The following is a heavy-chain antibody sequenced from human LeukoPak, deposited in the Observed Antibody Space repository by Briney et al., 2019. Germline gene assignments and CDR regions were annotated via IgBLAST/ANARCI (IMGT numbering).Heavy chain of an antibody. J-gene: IGHJ6*03. V-gene: IGHV1-69*13. Sequence: GASVKVSCKASGYTFAGYYMHWVRQAPGQGLEWMGGIIPIFGTANYAQKFQGRVTITADESTSTAYMELSSLRSEDTAVYYCARGVITMVRGVTNIYYYYYYMDVWGKGTTVTISS. CDR1: GYTFAGYY. CDR2: IIPIFGTA. D-gene: IGHD3-10*01. CDR3: ARGVITMVRGVTNIYYYYYYMDV.